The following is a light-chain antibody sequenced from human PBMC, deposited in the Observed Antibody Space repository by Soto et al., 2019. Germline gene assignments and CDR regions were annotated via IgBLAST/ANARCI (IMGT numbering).Light chain of an antibody. CDR2: EVS. V-gene: IGLV2-23*02. CDR3: CSYAGSSTYV. CDR1: SSDVGSYNL. J-gene: IGLJ1*01. Sequence: QSALTQPASVSGSPGQSITISCTGTSSDVGSYNLVSWYQQHPGKAPKVMIYEVSKRPSGVSNRFSGSKSGNTASLTISGIQAEDEADYYCCSYAGSSTYVFGTGTKLTVL.